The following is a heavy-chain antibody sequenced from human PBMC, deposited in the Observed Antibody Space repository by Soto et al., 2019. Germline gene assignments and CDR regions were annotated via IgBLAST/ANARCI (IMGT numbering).Heavy chain of an antibody. J-gene: IGHJ6*02. Sequence: QVQLVQSGAEVKKPGASVKVSCKASGYTFTSYDINWVRQATGQGLEWMGWMNPNSGNTGYAQKFQGRVTMTRNTSISTAYMELSXXXXXXXXXXXXXXEKTSYGMDVWGQGTTVTVSS. CDR1: GYTFTSYD. CDR2: MNPNSGNT. CDR3: XXEKTSYGMDV. V-gene: IGHV1-8*01.